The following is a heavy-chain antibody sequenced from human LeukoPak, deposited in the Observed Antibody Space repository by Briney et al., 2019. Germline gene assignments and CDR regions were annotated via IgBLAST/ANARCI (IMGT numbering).Heavy chain of an antibody. V-gene: IGHV4-31*03. CDR2: IYYSGST. J-gene: IGHJ4*02. CDR3: ARDRDDSGSYFDY. Sequence: SETLSITCTVSGGSISSGGYYWSWIRQHPGKGLEWIGYIYYSGSTYYNPSLKSRVTISVDTSKNQFSLKLSSVTAADTAVYYCARDRDDSGSYFDYWGQGTLVTVSS. D-gene: IGHD1-14*01. CDR1: GGSISSGGYY.